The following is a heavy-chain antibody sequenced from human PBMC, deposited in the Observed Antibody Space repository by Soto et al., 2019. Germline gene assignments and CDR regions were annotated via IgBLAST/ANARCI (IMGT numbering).Heavy chain of an antibody. J-gene: IGHJ3*01. Sequence: QSLSLPCAISGDSVSSDITSWNWIRQSPSRGLEWLGRTYYRSKWFHDYAASVKSRITINPDTSKNQFSLELNSMTPEDTAVYYCARGNALDVWGQGTVVTVSS. CDR1: GDSVSSDITS. D-gene: IGHD3-10*01. CDR2: TYYRSKWFH. CDR3: ARGNALDV. V-gene: IGHV6-1*01.